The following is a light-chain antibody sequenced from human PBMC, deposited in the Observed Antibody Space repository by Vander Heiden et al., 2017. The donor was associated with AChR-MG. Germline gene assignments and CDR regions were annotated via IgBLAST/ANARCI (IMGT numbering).Light chain of an antibody. CDR2: DIS. Sequence: EISLPQSPATLSLSPGEGATLSCGASESVRNYLAWYQQKPGQSPRLLIYDISNRATGVPARFSGSGSGTDFTLTISSLEPEDFAVYFCQQCSSWPFTFGPGTKVDIK. J-gene: IGKJ3*01. CDR1: ESVRNY. CDR3: QQCSSWPFT. V-gene: IGKV3-11*01.